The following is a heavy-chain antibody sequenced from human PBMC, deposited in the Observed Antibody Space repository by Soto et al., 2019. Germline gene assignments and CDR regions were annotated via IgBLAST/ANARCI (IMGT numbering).Heavy chain of an antibody. D-gene: IGHD5-12*01. CDR1: GGTFSSYA. J-gene: IGHJ6*02. Sequence: QVQLVQSGAEVKKPGSSVKVSCKASGGTFSSYAISWVRQAPGQGLEWLGGIIPIFGTANYAQKFQGRVTITAGESTSTAYMELISLRSEDTAVYYCGRVQMGSGYDLPYYCYGMDVWGQGNTVTVSS. CDR2: IIPIFGTA. CDR3: GRVQMGSGYDLPYYCYGMDV. V-gene: IGHV1-69*01.